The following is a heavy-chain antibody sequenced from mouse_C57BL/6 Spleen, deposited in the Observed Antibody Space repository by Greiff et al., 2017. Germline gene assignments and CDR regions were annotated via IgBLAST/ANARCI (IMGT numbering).Heavy chain of an antibody. D-gene: IGHD1-1*01. CDR1: GYAFSSSW. J-gene: IGHJ1*03. Sequence: QVHVKQSGPELVKPGASVKISCKASGYAFSSSWMNWVKQRPGKGLEWIGRIYPGDGDTNYNGKFKGKATLTADKSSSTAYMQLSSLTSEDSAVYFCASYYYGSSYVYFDVWGTGTTVTVSS. V-gene: IGHV1-82*01. CDR3: ASYYYGSSYVYFDV. CDR2: IYPGDGDT.